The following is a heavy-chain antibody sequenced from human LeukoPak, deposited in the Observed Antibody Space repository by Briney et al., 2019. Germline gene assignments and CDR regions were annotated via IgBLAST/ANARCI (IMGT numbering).Heavy chain of an antibody. CDR1: GFPFSSYA. D-gene: IGHD3-22*01. V-gene: IGHV3-30-3*01. J-gene: IGHJ4*02. CDR2: ISYDGSNK. CDR3: ARGFYYDSSGYLPYYFDY. Sequence: PGRSLRLSCAASGFPFSSYAMHWARQAPGKGLEWVAVISYDGSNKYYADSVKGRFTISRDNSKNTLYLQMNSLRAEDTAVYYCARGFYYDSSGYLPYYFDYWGQGTLVTVSS.